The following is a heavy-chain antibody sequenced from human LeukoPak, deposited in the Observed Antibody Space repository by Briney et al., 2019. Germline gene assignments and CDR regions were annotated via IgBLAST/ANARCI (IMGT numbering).Heavy chain of an antibody. V-gene: IGHV4-34*01. CDR2: INHSGST. CDR3: ASGSSPLELNYYGMDV. D-gene: IGHD6-13*01. J-gene: IGHJ6*02. Sequence: SEALSLTCAVYGGSFSGYYWSWIRQPPGKGLEWIGEINHSGSTNYNPSLKSRVTISVDTSKNQFSLKLSSVTAADTAVYYCASGSSPLELNYYGMDVWGQGTTVTVSS. CDR1: GGSFSGYY.